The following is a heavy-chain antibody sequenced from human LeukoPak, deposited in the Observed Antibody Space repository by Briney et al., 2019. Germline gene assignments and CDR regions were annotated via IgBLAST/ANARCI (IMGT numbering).Heavy chain of an antibody. CDR3: AKLTLLGYCSGGSCYDRRVFDY. J-gene: IGHJ4*02. CDR1: RFTFSSYA. V-gene: IGHV3-23*01. CDR2: ISDSGGST. D-gene: IGHD2-15*01. Sequence: PGGSLRLSCAASRFTFSSYAMSWLRQAPGKGLEGVSGISDSGGSTYYADPVKGRFTISRDNSKNTLYLQMHSLRAEDTAVYYCAKLTLLGYCSGGSCYDRRVFDYWGQGTLVTVSS.